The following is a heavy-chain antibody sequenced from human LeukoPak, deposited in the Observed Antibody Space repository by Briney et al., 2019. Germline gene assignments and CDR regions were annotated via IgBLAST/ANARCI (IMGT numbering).Heavy chain of an antibody. CDR2: IKQDGSEK. CDR1: GFTHSTYW. V-gene: IGHV3-7*03. J-gene: IGHJ4*02. Sequence: PGGPLRLSCAASGFTHSTYWMSWVPQAPGKGLEGVANIKQDGSEKKYLDSVKGRFTISRDNAKNSLYLQMNSLRAEDTALYYCARDLWAIRVLDGFDLWGQGTLVTVSS. D-gene: IGHD2-8*02. CDR3: ARDLWAIRVLDGFDL.